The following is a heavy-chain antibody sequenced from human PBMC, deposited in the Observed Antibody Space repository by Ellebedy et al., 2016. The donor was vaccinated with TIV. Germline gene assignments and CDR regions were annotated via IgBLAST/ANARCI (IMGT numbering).Heavy chain of an antibody. Sequence: SETLSLTCTVSGGSISGHYWSWIRQSPGKGLEWIGFIHYSRTTTYNPSLNSRVTMSVDTSKNQFSLRLSSVTAADTAVYFCAKYYCPNGVCYHFDYWGRGTLVTVSS. CDR1: GGSISGHY. CDR3: AKYYCPNGVCYHFDY. CDR2: IHYSRTT. V-gene: IGHV4-59*11. J-gene: IGHJ4*02. D-gene: IGHD2-8*01.